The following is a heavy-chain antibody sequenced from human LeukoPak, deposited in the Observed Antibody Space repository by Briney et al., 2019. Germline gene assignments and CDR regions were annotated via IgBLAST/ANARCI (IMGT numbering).Heavy chain of an antibody. Sequence: SETLSLTCTVSGGSISSHYWSWIRQPPGKGLEWIGYIYYSGSTNYNPSLKSRVTISVDTSKNQFSLKLSSVTAADTAVYYCARFDYGGKRGLDYWGQGTLVTVSS. CDR3: ARFDYGGKRGLDY. J-gene: IGHJ4*02. CDR2: IYYSGST. CDR1: GGSISSHY. D-gene: IGHD4-23*01. V-gene: IGHV4-59*11.